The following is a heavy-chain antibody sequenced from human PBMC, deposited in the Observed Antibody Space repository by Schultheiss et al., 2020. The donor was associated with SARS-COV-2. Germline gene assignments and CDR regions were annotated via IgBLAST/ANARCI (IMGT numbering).Heavy chain of an antibody. CDR3: ARNGAECDSSGHYYVY. D-gene: IGHD3-22*01. J-gene: IGHJ4*02. V-gene: IGHV1-18*04. Sequence: ASVKVSCKASGYTFTGYYMHWVRQAPGQGLEWMGWISAYNGNTNYAQKLQGRVTMTTDTSTSTAYMELRSLRSDDTAVYYCARNGAECDSSGHYYVYWGQGTLVTVSS. CDR1: GYTFTGYY. CDR2: ISAYNGNT.